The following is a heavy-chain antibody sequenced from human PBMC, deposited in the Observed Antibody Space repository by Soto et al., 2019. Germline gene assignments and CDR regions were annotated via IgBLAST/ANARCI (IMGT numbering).Heavy chain of an antibody. V-gene: IGHV1-58*01. D-gene: IGHD3-3*01. J-gene: IGHJ6*02. Sequence: ASVKVSCKASGFTFTSSAVQWVRQARGQRLEWIGWIVVGSGNTNYAQKFQERVTITRDMSTSTAYMELSSLRSEDTAVYYCAAESYDFWSGYYPGPMDVWGQGTTVTVSS. CDR2: IVVGSGNT. CDR3: AAESYDFWSGYYPGPMDV. CDR1: GFTFTSSA.